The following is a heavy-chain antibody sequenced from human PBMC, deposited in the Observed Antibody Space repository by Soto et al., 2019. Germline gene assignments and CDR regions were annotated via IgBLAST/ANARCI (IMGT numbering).Heavy chain of an antibody. J-gene: IGHJ2*01. CDR2: ISYDGSNK. CDR3: DFFFQAEDGIRYL. D-gene: IGHD1-20*01. Sequence: DKGLDGVAVISYDGSNKYYADSVKGRFTISRDNPKNTLYLQMNSLRAEDTAVHYSDFFFQAEDGIRYL. V-gene: IGHV3-30*03.